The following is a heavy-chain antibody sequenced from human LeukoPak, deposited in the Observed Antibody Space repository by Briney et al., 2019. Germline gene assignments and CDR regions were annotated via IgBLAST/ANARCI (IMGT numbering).Heavy chain of an antibody. Sequence: PSETLSLTCTVSGGSISSYYWSWIRQPPGKGLEWIGYIYYSGSTNYNPSLKSRVTISVDTSKNQFSLKLSSVTAADTAVYYCAGYLWFGGYYYGMDVWGQGTTVTVSS. CDR3: AGYLWFGGYYYGMDV. CDR2: IYYSGST. D-gene: IGHD3-10*01. CDR1: GGSISSYY. J-gene: IGHJ6*02. V-gene: IGHV4-59*08.